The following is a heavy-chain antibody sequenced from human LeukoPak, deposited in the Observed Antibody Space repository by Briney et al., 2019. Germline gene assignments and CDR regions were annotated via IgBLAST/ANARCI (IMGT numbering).Heavy chain of an antibody. CDR3: ARDYYDSSSEYFQH. J-gene: IGHJ1*01. V-gene: IGHV3-53*01. Sequence: GGSLRLSCAASGFTFSNAWMSWVRQAPGKGLEWVSVIYGGGSTYYADSVKGRFTISRDNSKNTLYLQMNSLRAEDTAVYYCARDYYDSSSEYFQHWGQGTLVTVSS. D-gene: IGHD3-22*01. CDR1: GFTFSNAW. CDR2: IYGGGST.